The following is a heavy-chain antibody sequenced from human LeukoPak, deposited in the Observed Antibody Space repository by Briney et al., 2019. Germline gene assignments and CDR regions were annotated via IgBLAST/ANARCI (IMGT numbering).Heavy chain of an antibody. CDR2: ISSSNTYI. CDR1: GFTFNSYS. J-gene: IGHJ4*02. D-gene: IGHD3-3*01. V-gene: IGHV3-21*01. CDR3: ARADPYED. Sequence: AGGSLRLSCAASGFTFNSYSMSWVCQAPGKGLEWVSSISSSNTYIYYADSVKGRFTISRDNAKNSLYLQMNSLRAEDTALYYCARADPYEDWGQGTLVTVSS.